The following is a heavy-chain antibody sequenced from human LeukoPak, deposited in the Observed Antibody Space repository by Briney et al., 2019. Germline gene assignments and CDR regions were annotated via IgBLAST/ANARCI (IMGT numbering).Heavy chain of an antibody. CDR2: IDWDDDK. CDR3: ARSRRDFWSGTNWFDP. D-gene: IGHD3-3*01. V-gene: IGHV2-70*11. CDR1: GFSLCTSGMC. Sequence: SGPTLVKPTQTLTLTCTFSGFSLCTSGMCVSWIRQPPGKALEWLARIDWDDDKYYSTSLKARLTISKDTSKNQVVLTMTNMDPVDTATYYCARSRRDFWSGTNWFDPWGQGTLVTVSS. J-gene: IGHJ5*02.